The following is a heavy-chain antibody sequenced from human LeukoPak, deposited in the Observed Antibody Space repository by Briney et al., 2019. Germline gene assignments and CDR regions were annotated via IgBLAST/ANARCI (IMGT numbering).Heavy chain of an antibody. Sequence: GGSLRLSCAASGFTISNYWMSWVRQAPGKGLEWVADIKRDGSETYYADSVKGRFTISRDNAKNSLYLQMNSLRAEDTAVYYCRGSTWYDSVGLGPWGQGTLVTVSS. CDR1: GFTISNYW. CDR2: IKRDGSET. J-gene: IGHJ5*02. CDR3: RGSTWYDSVGLGP. V-gene: IGHV3-7*02. D-gene: IGHD6-13*01.